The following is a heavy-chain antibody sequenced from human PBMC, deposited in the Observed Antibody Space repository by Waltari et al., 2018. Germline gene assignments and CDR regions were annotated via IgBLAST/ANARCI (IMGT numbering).Heavy chain of an antibody. D-gene: IGHD1-26*01. CDR1: GFTFSSYA. CDR2: ISGSGGST. J-gene: IGHJ4*02. V-gene: IGHV3-23*01. CDR3: AKDNEWELGYFDY. Sequence: EVQLLESGGGLVQPGGSLRLSCAASGFTFSSYAMSWVRQAPGKGLEWVSAISGSGGSTYYADSGKGRFTISRDNSKNTLYLQMNSLRAEDTAVYYCAKDNEWELGYFDYWGQGTLVTVSS.